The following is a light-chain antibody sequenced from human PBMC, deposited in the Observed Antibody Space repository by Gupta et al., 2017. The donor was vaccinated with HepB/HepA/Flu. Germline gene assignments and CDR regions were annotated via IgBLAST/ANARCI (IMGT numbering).Light chain of an antibody. J-gene: IGKJ1*01. CDR1: QSVFYNSNNKNN. CDR2: WAS. CDR3: QQYYSTPWT. Sequence: DIVMTQSPDSLAVSLGERATINCKSSQSVFYNSNNKNNLAWYQQKAGQPPKLLIYWASTRESGVHDRFSGSGSGTDFTLTISSLQAEDVAVYYCQQYYSTPWTFGQGTKVEIK. V-gene: IGKV4-1*01.